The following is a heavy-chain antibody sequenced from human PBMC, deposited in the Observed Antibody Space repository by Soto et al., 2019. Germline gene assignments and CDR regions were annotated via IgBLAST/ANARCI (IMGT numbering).Heavy chain of an antibody. D-gene: IGHD2-8*01. Sequence: SETLSLTCSVSGGSVNSGGYSWSWIRQPPGKGIEWIGFISPSGSPAYNPSLKSRVTISVDRSNNQISLELSSVTAADTAVYYCARGVLAWGPGTLVTVSS. CDR2: ISPSGSP. V-gene: IGHV4-30-2*01. CDR3: ARGVLA. J-gene: IGHJ5*02. CDR1: GGSVNSGGYS.